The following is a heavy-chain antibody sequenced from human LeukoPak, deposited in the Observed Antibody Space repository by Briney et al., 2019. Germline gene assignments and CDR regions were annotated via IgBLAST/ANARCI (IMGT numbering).Heavy chain of an antibody. CDR1: GRSFSCYY. CDR3: ARIRGDQEIVCVTAGKTVGRWFDP. J-gene: IGHJ5*02. CDR2: ITHSGST. Sequence: SQTLSPTRALYGRSFSCYYCSWSRHPARNWLEWVGEITHSGSTNYNRCLKSQVTITLDTPKTQDSVTLTPVTTADTAVYYCARIRGDQEIVCVTAGKTVGRWFDPWGQGTLVTVSS. D-gene: IGHD2-2*01. V-gene: IGHV4-34*01.